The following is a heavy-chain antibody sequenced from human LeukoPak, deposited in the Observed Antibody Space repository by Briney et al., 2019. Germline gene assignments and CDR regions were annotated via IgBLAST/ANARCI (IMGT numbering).Heavy chain of an antibody. Sequence: GGSLRLSCAASGFTFSSYSMNWVRQAPGKGLEWVSYISSSSSTIYYADSVKGRFTISRDNAKNSLYLQMNSLRAEDTAVYYCARKFSTSWGGWFDPWGQGTLVTVSS. J-gene: IGHJ5*02. V-gene: IGHV3-48*01. CDR1: GFTFSSYS. D-gene: IGHD2-2*01. CDR2: ISSSSSTI. CDR3: ARKFSTSWGGWFDP.